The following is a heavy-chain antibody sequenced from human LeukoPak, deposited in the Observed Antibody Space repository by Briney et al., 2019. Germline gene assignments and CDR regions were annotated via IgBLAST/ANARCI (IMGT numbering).Heavy chain of an antibody. CDR2: ISYDGSNK. Sequence: PGGSLRLSCAASGFTFSSYAMHWVRQAPGKGLEWVAVISYDGSNKYYADSVKGRFTISRDNSKNTLYPQMNSLRAEDTAVYYCARDLGDDSSGYYYYYYGMDVWGQGTTVTVSS. V-gene: IGHV3-30-3*01. CDR1: GFTFSSYA. CDR3: ARDLGDDSSGYYYYYYGMDV. J-gene: IGHJ6*02. D-gene: IGHD3-22*01.